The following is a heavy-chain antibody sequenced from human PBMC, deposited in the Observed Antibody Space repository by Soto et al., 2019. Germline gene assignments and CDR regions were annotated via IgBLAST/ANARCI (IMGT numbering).Heavy chain of an antibody. D-gene: IGHD3-10*01. CDR3: AKEAGDH. J-gene: IGHJ4*02. CDR2: IIPMFGIK. V-gene: IGHV1-69*01. CDR1: GGSCNTYA. Sequence: QMQLVQSGAEVKERGSSVTISWKTSGGSCNTYALTWVRQAPGQGLEWIGGIIPMFGIKNVAQRFQGRVTINADESLTTAYMEMTSLRSDDTAVYYCAKEAGDHWGQATLVTVSS.